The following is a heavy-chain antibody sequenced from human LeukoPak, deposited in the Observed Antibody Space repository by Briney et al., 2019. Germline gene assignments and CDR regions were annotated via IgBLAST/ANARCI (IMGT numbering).Heavy chain of an antibody. J-gene: IGHJ4*02. CDR3: ARGAAQYDSSGYQSSPFDY. CDR1: GGTFSSYG. V-gene: IGHV1-69*04. Sequence: SVKVSCKASGGTFSSYGISWVRQAPGQGLDWMGRIIPIFDITSYAQNFQGRVTITADKSTSTAYMELSSLRSEDTAVYYCARGAAQYDSSGYQSSPFDYWGQGTLVTVSS. D-gene: IGHD3-22*01. CDR2: IIPIFDIT.